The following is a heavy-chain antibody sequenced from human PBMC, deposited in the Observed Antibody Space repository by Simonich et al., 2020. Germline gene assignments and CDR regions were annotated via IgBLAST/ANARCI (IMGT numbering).Heavy chain of an antibody. CDR1: GYTLTELS. CDR2: LDPKDGET. J-gene: IGHJ4*02. V-gene: IGHV1-24*01. D-gene: IGHD7-27*01. CDR3: ATNSPSSWGYHNFDY. Sequence: QVQLVQSGAEVKKPGASVKVSCKVSGYTLTELSMYWVRQAPGKGLVGKGGLDPKDGETIYAQQFRGRGTMTEDTSTDTAYMELSSLRSEDTAVYYCATNSPSSWGYHNFDYWGQGTLVTVSS.